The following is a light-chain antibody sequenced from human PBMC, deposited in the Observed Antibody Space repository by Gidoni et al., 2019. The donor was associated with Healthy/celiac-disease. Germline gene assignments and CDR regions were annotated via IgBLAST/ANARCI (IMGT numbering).Light chain of an antibody. CDR1: QGISNY. J-gene: IGKJ3*01. CDR3: QKYNSAPT. V-gene: IGKV1-27*01. Sequence: DIQMTQSPSSLSASVGDRVTSTCRASQGISNYLAWYQQKPGKVPKLLIYAASTLQSGVPSRFSGSGSGTDFTLTSSSLQPEDVATYYCQKYNSAPTFGPGTKVDIK. CDR2: AAS.